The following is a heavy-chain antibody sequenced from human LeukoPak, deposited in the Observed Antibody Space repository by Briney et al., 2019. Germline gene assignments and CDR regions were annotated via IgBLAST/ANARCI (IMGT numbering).Heavy chain of an antibody. Sequence: SVKVSCKASGYTFTSYGISWVRQAPGQGLEWMGGIIPIFGTANYAQKFQGRVTITADESTSTAYMELSSLRSEDTAVYYCALPGDYSRYFDYWGQGTLVTVSS. V-gene: IGHV1-69*13. CDR1: GYTFTSYG. J-gene: IGHJ4*02. CDR3: ALPGDYSRYFDY. D-gene: IGHD4-11*01. CDR2: IIPIFGTA.